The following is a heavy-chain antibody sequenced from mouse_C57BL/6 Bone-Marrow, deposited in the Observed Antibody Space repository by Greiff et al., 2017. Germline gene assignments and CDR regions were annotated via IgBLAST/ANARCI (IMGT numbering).Heavy chain of an antibody. Sequence: VQLQQPGTELVKPGASVKLSCKASGYTFTSYWMHWVNQRPGQGLEWIGNINPSNGGTNYNEKFKSKATLTVDKSSSTAYMQLSSLTSEDSAVYYCARTDDYDPAWFAYWGQGTLVTVSA. D-gene: IGHD2-4*01. V-gene: IGHV1-53*01. CDR1: GYTFTSYW. CDR3: ARTDDYDPAWFAY. J-gene: IGHJ3*01. CDR2: INPSNGGT.